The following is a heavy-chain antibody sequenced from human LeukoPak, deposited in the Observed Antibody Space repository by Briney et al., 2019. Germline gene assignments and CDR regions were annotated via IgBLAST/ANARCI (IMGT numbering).Heavy chain of an antibody. J-gene: IGHJ4*02. CDR1: GYTFTTYW. D-gene: IGHD4/OR15-4a*01. CDR2: IYPGDSDT. CDR3: ARHIGLTTRYLDY. V-gene: IGHV5-51*01. Sequence: GESLKISCKGSGYTFTTYWIGWVRHVPGKGLEWMAMIYPGDSDTTYSPSFQGHVTISADKSISTAYLQWSSLKASDTAMYYCARHIGLTTRYLDYWGQGTLVTVSS.